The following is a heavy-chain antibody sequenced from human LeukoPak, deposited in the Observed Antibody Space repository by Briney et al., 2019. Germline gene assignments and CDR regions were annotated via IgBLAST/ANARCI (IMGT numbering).Heavy chain of an antibody. D-gene: IGHD2-15*01. CDR1: GFSLSTSGMC. J-gene: IGHJ4*02. CDR2: IDWDDDK. Sequence: SGPTLVNPTQTLTLTCTFSGFSLSTSGMCVSWIRQPPGNALDTLARIDWDDDKYYSTSLKTRLTISKDTSKNQVVLTMTNMEPVDTATHYCARITDCSGGSCYIDYWGQGTLVTVSS. CDR3: ARITDCSGGSCYIDY. V-gene: IGHV2-70*11.